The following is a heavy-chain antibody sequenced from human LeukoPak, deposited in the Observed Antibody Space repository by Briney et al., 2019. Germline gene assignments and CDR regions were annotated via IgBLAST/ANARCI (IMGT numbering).Heavy chain of an antibody. CDR3: ARPKAGYSSTDAFDI. CDR1: GGSISSSSYY. V-gene: IGHV4-39*07. CDR2: IYYSGST. D-gene: IGHD6-19*01. Sequence: SETLSLTCTVSGGSISSSSYYWGWIRQPPGKGLEWIGSIYYSGSTYYNPSLKSRVTMSVDTSKNQFSLKLTSVTAADTAVYYCARPKAGYSSTDAFDIWGQGTMVTVSS. J-gene: IGHJ3*02.